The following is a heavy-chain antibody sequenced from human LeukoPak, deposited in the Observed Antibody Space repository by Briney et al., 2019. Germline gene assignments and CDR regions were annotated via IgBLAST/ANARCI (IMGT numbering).Heavy chain of an antibody. V-gene: IGHV1-2*02. CDR3: ARDRELLWCGEGAYGMDV. CDR1: GYTFTGYY. J-gene: IGHJ6*02. D-gene: IGHD3-10*01. Sequence: GASVTVSSKASGYTFTGYYMHWVRQAPPQGLEGMGWVNPNSGGTNYAQKLQGRVTMTRDTSNSPAYMELSRLSSDDTAVYYCARDRELLWCGEGAYGMDVWGQGTTVTVSS. CDR2: VNPNSGGT.